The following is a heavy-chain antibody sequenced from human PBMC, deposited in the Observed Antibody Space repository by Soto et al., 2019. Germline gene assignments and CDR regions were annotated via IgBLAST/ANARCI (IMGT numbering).Heavy chain of an antibody. Sequence: SVKVSCKASGGTFSSYAISWVRQAPGQGLEWMGGIIPIFGTANYAQKFQGRVTITADESTSTAYMELSSLRSEDTAVYYCASYWKQWLVPNSFDPWCQGPLVTVSS. D-gene: IGHD6-19*01. J-gene: IGHJ5*02. V-gene: IGHV1-69*13. CDR2: IIPIFGTA. CDR1: GGTFSSYA. CDR3: ASYWKQWLVPNSFDP.